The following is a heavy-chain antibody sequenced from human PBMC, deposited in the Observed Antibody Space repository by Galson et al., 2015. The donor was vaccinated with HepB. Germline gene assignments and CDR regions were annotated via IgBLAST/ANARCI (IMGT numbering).Heavy chain of an antibody. CDR3: ATDQGAVGATSAFDL. J-gene: IGHJ3*01. CDR1: GYTLSELS. V-gene: IGHV1-24*01. Sequence: SVKVSCKVSGYTLSELSMHWVRQAPGKGLEWMGDFDPEDGETIYAQKFQGRVSMTEDTSTDTASMVRSFLRSDDTAVYYCATDQGAVGATSAFDLWGQGTLVTVSS. CDR2: FDPEDGET. D-gene: IGHD1-26*01.